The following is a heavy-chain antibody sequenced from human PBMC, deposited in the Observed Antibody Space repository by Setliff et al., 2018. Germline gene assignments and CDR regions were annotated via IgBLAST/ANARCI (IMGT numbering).Heavy chain of an antibody. Sequence: GGSLRLSCAASGFTFSNCWVSWVRQAPGKGLEWLASINPDASEKYYVDFVKGRFTISRDNAKNSLYLQMNSLRAEDTAIYYCAKVKKPLIRGSGFDYWGRGTLVTVSS. J-gene: IGHJ4*02. CDR3: AKVKKPLIRGSGFDY. CDR1: GFTFSNCW. D-gene: IGHD2-8*01. CDR2: INPDASEK. V-gene: IGHV3-7*01.